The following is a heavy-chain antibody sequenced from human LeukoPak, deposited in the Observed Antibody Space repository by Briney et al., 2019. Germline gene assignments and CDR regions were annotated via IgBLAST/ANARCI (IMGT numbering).Heavy chain of an antibody. CDR2: MNPNSGNT. CDR1: GYTFTSYD. D-gene: IGHD6-19*01. J-gene: IGHJ4*02. Sequence: ASVKVSCKASGYTFTSYDINWVRQATGQGLEWMGWMNPNSGNTGYAQKFQGRVTMTEDTSTDTAYMELSSLRSEDTAVYYCATGVWYSSGWDSPKSPNFDYWGQGTLVTV. V-gene: IGHV1-8*02. CDR3: ATGVWYSSGWDSPKSPNFDY.